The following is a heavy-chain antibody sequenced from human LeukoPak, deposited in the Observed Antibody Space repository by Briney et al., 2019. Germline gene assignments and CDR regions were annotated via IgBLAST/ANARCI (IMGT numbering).Heavy chain of an antibody. CDR3: ARDFYVGSKSYYIGY. Sequence: GGSLRLSCAASGFTLSNYGMHWVRQAPGKGLEWVAVIWYDGSNKYYADSVKGRLTISRDNSKNTVYLQMNSLRAEDTAMYYCARDFYVGSKSYYIGYWGHGTLVTVSS. J-gene: IGHJ4*01. D-gene: IGHD3-10*01. CDR2: IWYDGSNK. V-gene: IGHV3-33*01. CDR1: GFTLSNYG.